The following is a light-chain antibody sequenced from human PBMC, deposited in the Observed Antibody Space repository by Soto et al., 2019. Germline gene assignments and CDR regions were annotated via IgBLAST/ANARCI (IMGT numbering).Light chain of an antibody. CDR2: DTS. CDR1: QSVRDNY. V-gene: IGKV3-20*01. Sequence: EIVLTQSPGTVSFSPGEGATLSWRASQSVRDNYLAWYQQKPGQAPSLLIFDTSRRATGIPDRFSGSGSGTEFTLTISSLQPDDFATYYCQQYNSYPWTFGQGTKVDI. CDR3: QQYNSYPWT. J-gene: IGKJ1*01.